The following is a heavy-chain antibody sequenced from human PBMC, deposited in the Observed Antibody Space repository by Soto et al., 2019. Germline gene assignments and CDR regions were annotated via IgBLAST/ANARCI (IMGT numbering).Heavy chain of an antibody. V-gene: IGHV3-9*01. Sequence: EVQLVESGGGLVQPGRSLRLSCAASGFTFDDYAMHWVRQAPGKGLEWVSGISWNSGSIGYADSVKGRFTISRDNEKNSLYLKMNSMSAEDTALYYCAKGHGFWSGYSDLWGRGTLVTVSS. CDR1: GFTFDDYA. J-gene: IGHJ2*01. CDR2: ISWNSGSI. CDR3: AKGHGFWSGYSDL. D-gene: IGHD3-3*01.